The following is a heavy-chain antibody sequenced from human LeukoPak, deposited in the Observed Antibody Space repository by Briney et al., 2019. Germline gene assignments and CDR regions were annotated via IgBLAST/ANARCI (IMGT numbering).Heavy chain of an antibody. Sequence: PSETLSLTCTVSGGSISSSSYYWGWIRQPPGKGLEWIGSIYYSGSTYYNPSLKSRVTISVDTSKNQFSLKLSSVTAADTAVYYCARARYSNYGNIDYWGQGTLVTVSS. CDR2: IYYSGST. D-gene: IGHD4-11*01. CDR1: GGSISSSSYY. V-gene: IGHV4-39*07. J-gene: IGHJ4*02. CDR3: ARARYSNYGNIDY.